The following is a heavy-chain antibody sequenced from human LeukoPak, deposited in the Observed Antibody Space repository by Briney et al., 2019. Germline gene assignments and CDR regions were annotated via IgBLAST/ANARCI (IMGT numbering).Heavy chain of an antibody. J-gene: IGHJ6*03. CDR3: ARGGYCSGDSCYSHMDV. D-gene: IGHD2-15*01. CDR1: GGSISSSSYY. V-gene: IGHV4-39*07. Sequence: PSETLSLTCTVSGGSISSSSYYWGWIRQPPGKGLEWIGSIYYSGSTYYNPSLKSRVTISVDTSKNQFSLKLSSVTAADTAVYYCARGGYCSGDSCYSHMDVWGKGTTVTVSS. CDR2: IYYSGST.